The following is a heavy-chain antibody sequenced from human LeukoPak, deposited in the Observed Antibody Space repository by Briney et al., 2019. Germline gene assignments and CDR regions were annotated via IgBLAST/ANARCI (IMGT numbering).Heavy chain of an antibody. CDR1: GFTFSSYG. J-gene: IGHJ6*02. CDR3: ARDHYNILTGYYYGMDI. Sequence: GGSLRLSCAASGFTFSSYGMHWVRQAPGKGLERVAVIWYDGSNKYYADSVKGRFTISRDNSKNTLYLQMNSLRAEDTAVHYCARDHYNILTGYYYGMDIWGQGTTVTVSS. CDR2: IWYDGSNK. D-gene: IGHD3-9*01. V-gene: IGHV3-33*01.